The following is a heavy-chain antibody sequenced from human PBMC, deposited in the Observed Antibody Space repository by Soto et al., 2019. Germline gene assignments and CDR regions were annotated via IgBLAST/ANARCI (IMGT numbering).Heavy chain of an antibody. V-gene: IGHV4-4*02. Sequence: QVQLQESGPGLVKPSGTLSLTCAVSGGSISSSDWWNWVRQPPGKGLEWIGEIYHSGSTNYNPSLQSRVTISVDKSKNQCSLKLSSVTAADTAVYYCARGHEIVGAPHFDYWGQGTLVTVSS. CDR3: ARGHEIVGAPHFDY. CDR2: IYHSGST. D-gene: IGHD1-26*01. CDR1: GGSISSSDW. J-gene: IGHJ4*02.